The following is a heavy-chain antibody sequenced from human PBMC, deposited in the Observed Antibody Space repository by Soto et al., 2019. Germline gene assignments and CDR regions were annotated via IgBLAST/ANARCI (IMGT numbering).Heavy chain of an antibody. J-gene: IGHJ6*02. V-gene: IGHV1-24*01. Sequence: QVQLVQSGAEVKEPGASVKVSCKVSGYTLIELSMHWVRQAPRKGLEWMARFDPESGEAIYAQKFQGRVTMTEDTSTDTAYMELSSLRSEDTAVYYCATDHQWLGDHYYGMDVWGQGTTVTVSS. CDR3: ATDHQWLGDHYYGMDV. CDR1: GYTLIELS. D-gene: IGHD6-19*01. CDR2: FDPESGEA.